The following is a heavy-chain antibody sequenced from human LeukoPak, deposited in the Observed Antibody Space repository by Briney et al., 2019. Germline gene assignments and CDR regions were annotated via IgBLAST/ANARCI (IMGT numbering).Heavy chain of an antibody. Sequence: GGSLRLSCAASGFTFSNFAVMWVRQAPGTGLQWVSTITGYGATFYADSVRGRFTIFRDTSMNTLFLQMNSLGAEDTAVYYCAKGAAAGKVDWFDPWGQGTLVTVSS. CDR2: ITGYGAT. V-gene: IGHV3-23*01. CDR1: GFTFSNFA. D-gene: IGHD6-13*01. CDR3: AKGAAAGKVDWFDP. J-gene: IGHJ5*02.